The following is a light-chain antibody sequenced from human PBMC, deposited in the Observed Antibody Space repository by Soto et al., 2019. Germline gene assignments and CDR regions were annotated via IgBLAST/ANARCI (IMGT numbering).Light chain of an antibody. CDR3: CSYAGSTTFEV. V-gene: IGLV2-23*03. CDR1: SSDVGTYNL. CDR2: EGS. J-gene: IGLJ1*01. Sequence: QSVLTQPASVSGSPGQSITISCTGTSSDVGTYNLVSWYEHHPGKAPKSMIYEGSKRPSGVSYRFSGSKSGNTASLTISGLQAEDEADYHFCSYAGSTTFEVFETGTKVTVL.